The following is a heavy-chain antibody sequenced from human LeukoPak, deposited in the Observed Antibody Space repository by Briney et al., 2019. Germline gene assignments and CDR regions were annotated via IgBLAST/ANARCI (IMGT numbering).Heavy chain of an antibody. D-gene: IGHD3-10*01. V-gene: IGHV1-8*01. CDR1: GYTFPNYD. CDR2: MNPDIGNT. CDR3: ARSLSLFRGVIHYFGN. Sequence: ASVKVSCKASGYTFPNYDINWVRQATGQGLEWMGWMNPDIGNTAYVQNFQGRVTMTRNTSISTAYMELSSLRSEDTAMNYCARSLSLFRGVIHYFGNWGQGALVTVSS. J-gene: IGHJ4*02.